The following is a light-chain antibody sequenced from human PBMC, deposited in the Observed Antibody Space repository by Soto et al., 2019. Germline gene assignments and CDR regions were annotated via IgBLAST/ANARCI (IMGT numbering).Light chain of an antibody. CDR3: SSYAGINTLV. CDR1: SSDVGGHNY. Sequence: QSVLTQPPSASGSPGQSVTISCTGTSSDVGGHNYVSWYQQRPDKAPKLIIYEVTQRPSGVSDRFSGSKSGNTATLTVSGLQAEDEADYHCSSYAGINTLVFGGGTKVTVL. V-gene: IGLV2-8*01. CDR2: EVT. J-gene: IGLJ2*01.